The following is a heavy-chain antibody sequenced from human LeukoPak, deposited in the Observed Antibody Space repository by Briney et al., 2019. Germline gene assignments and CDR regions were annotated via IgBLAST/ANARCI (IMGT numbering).Heavy chain of an antibody. D-gene: IGHD3-9*01. CDR3: ASAAKVLHYFDWPKEGSLFEH. V-gene: IGHV3-53*01. Sequence: GGSLRLSCAASGFTVSSNYMSWVRQAPGTGLEWVSVIYDDGDTYYADSVKGRFTISRDNSKNTVYLQLNSLRAEDTAVYHCASAAKVLHYFDWPKEGSLFEHWGQGTLVTVSS. CDR2: IYDDGDT. J-gene: IGHJ4*02. CDR1: GFTVSSNY.